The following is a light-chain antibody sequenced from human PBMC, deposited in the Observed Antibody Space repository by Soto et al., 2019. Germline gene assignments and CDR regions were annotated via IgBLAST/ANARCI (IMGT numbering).Light chain of an antibody. J-gene: IGKJ1*01. CDR2: DAS. Sequence: EIVMTQSPATLSVSPGERATLSCRTSQSVRSKLAWVQQKPGQPPRLLIYDASTRATGIPDRFSGGGSGAEFTLTIVVLQSEDFAVYYCQQYNGWVTLTFGQGTKVEIK. CDR3: QQYNGWVTLT. CDR1: QSVRSK. V-gene: IGKV3D-15*01.